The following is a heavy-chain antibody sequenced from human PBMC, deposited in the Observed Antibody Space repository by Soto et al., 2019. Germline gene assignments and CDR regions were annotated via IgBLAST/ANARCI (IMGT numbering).Heavy chain of an antibody. CDR2: IYSGGST. V-gene: IGHV3-53*01. CDR1: GFTVSSNY. Sequence: EVQLVESGGGLIQPGGSLRLSCAASGFTVSSNYMSWVRQAPGKGLEGVSVIYSGGSTYYADSVKGRFTISRDNSKNTXXXXXXXXXXXXXXXXXXAXXRXXSXYPEYFQHWGQGTLVTVSS. J-gene: IGHJ1*01. CDR3: AXXRXXSXYPEYFQH.